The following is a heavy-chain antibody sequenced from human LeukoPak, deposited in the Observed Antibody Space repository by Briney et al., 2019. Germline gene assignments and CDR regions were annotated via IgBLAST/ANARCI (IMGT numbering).Heavy chain of an antibody. CDR2: IYYSGST. J-gene: IGHJ4*02. Sequence: PSETLSLTRTLSLGSLKSSDYYCAWLRQSPGEGLEWIRSIYYSGSTYYNTSLKSRLTFSVDTSHNHFSLSLASVTASGTGLYFCATQGNRSPFDLWGEGILVTVSS. V-gene: IGHV4-39*01. D-gene: IGHD3-9*01. CDR3: ATQGNRSPFDL. CDR1: LGSLKSSDYY.